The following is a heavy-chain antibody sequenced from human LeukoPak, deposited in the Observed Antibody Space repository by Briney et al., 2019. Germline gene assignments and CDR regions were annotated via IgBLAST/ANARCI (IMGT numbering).Heavy chain of an antibody. CDR3: ARRDARKVYSGIYYNY. V-gene: IGHV5-51*01. CDR2: IYPGDSDT. CDR1: GYSFTSYW. J-gene: IGHJ4*02. Sequence: GESLQISSKGSGYSFTSYWIGWVRQMPGKGLEWMGIIYPGDSDTRYSPSFQGQVTISADKSISTAYLQWSSLKASDTAMYYCARRDARKVYSGIYYNYWGQGTLVTVSS. D-gene: IGHD1-26*01.